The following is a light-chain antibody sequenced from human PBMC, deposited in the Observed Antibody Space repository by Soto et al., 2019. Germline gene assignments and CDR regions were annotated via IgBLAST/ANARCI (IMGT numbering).Light chain of an antibody. CDR3: QVWDRSSDHVV. CDR2: YDT. J-gene: IGLJ2*01. V-gene: IGLV3-21*04. Sequence: SYELTQAPSVSVAPGKTARITCGGNNNGSKSVHWYQQKPGQAPVLVMYYDTDRPSGIPERFSGSNSGNTATLAISRVEAEDEADYYCQVWDRSSDHVVFGGGTKLTVL. CDR1: NNGSKS.